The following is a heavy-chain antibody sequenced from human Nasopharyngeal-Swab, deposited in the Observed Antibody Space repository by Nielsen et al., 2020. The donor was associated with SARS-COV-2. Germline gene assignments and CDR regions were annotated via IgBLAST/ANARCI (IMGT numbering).Heavy chain of an antibody. V-gene: IGHV1-18*01. CDR2: ISANNGNT. Sequence: ASGKVSCKASGYTFMKYGLSWVRQAPGQVLEWVGWISANNGNTNYAQKCRGRVTMTTDTSTSTAYMELRSLRSDDTAIYYCARDQWLVHYIDYWGQGTLVTVSS. CDR1: GYTFMKYG. J-gene: IGHJ4*02. CDR3: ARDQWLVHYIDY. D-gene: IGHD6-19*01.